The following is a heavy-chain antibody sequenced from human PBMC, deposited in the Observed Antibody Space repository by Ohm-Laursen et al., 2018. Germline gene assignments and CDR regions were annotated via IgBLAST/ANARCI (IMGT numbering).Heavy chain of an antibody. V-gene: IGHV4-59*07. Sequence: SDTLSLTCSVSGGSISSYYWSWIRQPPGKGLEWIGYISYSGSTNYNPSLKSRVTISVDTSKNQFSLKMSPVTAADTAVYYCARRDVAIAVVTFDPWGQGILVTVSS. J-gene: IGHJ5*02. CDR1: GGSISSYY. CDR3: ARRDVAIAVVTFDP. CDR2: ISYSGST. D-gene: IGHD6-19*01.